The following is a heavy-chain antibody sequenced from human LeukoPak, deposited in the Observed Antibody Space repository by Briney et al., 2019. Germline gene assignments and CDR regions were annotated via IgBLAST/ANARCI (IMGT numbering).Heavy chain of an antibody. D-gene: IGHD3-22*01. V-gene: IGHV3-74*01. CDR3: ARDRHYYDT. CDR1: GITFSSYW. CDR2: INTQGTYT. Sequence: GGSLRLSCAVSGITFSSYWMHWVRQDPGRGLLWVSRINTQGTYTNYADSVKGRFTISRDNAKNSLYLQMNSLRAEDTAVYYCARDRHYYDTWGQGTLVTVSS. J-gene: IGHJ5*02.